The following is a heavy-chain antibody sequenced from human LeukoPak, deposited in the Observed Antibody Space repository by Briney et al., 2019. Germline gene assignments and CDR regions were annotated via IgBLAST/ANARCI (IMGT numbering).Heavy chain of an antibody. CDR1: GGTFSSYA. J-gene: IGHJ4*02. V-gene: IGHV1-8*03. CDR3: ARGLKARRFLEWLSPYYFDY. Sequence: ASVKVFCKASGGTFSSYAINWVRQATGQGLEWMGWMNPNSGNTGYAQKFQGRVTITRNTSTSTAYMELSSLRSEDTAVYYCARGLKARRFLEWLSPYYFDYWGQGTLVTVSS. D-gene: IGHD3-3*01. CDR2: MNPNSGNT.